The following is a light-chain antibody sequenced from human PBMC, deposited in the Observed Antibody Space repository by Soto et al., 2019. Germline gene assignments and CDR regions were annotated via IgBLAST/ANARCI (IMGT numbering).Light chain of an antibody. CDR1: QSISSY. J-gene: IGKJ3*01. CDR2: AAS. V-gene: IGKV1-39*01. Sequence: DIQMTQSPSSLSASVGDRVTITCRASQSISSYLNWYQQKPGKAPKLLIYAASSLQSGVPSRFSGSGSGPDFTFTISSLQPEDFATYYCQQSYSTPFTFGPGTKVDIK. CDR3: QQSYSTPFT.